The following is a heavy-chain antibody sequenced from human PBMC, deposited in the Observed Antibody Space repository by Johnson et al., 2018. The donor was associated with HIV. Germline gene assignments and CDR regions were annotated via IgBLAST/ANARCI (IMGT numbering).Heavy chain of an antibody. CDR2: LSWNSGSL. CDR1: GFTFDDYA. V-gene: IGHV3-9*01. Sequence: QLVESGGAVVRPGGSLRLSCTASGFTFDDYAMHWVRQAPGKGLEWVSGLSWNSGSLGYADSVKGRFTISRDNAKNSLYLQMNSLRAEDTAIFYCARARAGAFDIWGQGTMVTVSS. J-gene: IGHJ3*02. CDR3: ARARAGAFDI. D-gene: IGHD6-19*01.